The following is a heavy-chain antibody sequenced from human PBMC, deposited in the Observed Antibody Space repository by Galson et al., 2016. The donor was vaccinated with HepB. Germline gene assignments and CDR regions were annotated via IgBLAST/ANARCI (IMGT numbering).Heavy chain of an antibody. D-gene: IGHD7-27*01. Sequence: CAISGDSVSSNSAGWNWIRQSPSRGLEWLGRTFYRSNWQNDYAESVRSRITINPDTSKHQFSLQMNSVTPEATAVYYCARSYLLGRGFGWWGQGTLVTVSS. V-gene: IGHV6-1*01. J-gene: IGHJ4*02. CDR2: TFYRSNWQN. CDR3: ARSYLLGRGFGW. CDR1: GDSVSSNSAG.